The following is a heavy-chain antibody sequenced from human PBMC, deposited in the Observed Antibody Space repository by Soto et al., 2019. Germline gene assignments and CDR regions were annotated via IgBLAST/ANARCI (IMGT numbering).Heavy chain of an antibody. CDR1: GASVNNDNW. D-gene: IGHD1-1*01. CDR2: IYRSRSS. J-gene: IGHJ4*02. V-gene: IGHV4-4*02. Sequence: QVQLQESGPGLVKPSGTLFLTCAVSGASVNNDNWWRWGRQPPGKGLEWVGYIYRSRSSHYNPPLKSRLTISVDKSLNHISLQVNSVAAADTAVYYCVRHNRYSFDSWGQGTLVAVSS. CDR3: VRHNRYSFDS.